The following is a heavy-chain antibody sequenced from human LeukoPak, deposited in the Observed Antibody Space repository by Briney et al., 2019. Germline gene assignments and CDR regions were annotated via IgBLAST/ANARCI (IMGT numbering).Heavy chain of an antibody. D-gene: IGHD7-27*01. J-gene: IGHJ4*02. CDR3: ARETGNLIYYFDY. V-gene: IGHV4-59*01. Sequence: KPSETLSLTCTVSGGSIRSYFWSWIRQPPGKGLEWIGCIYSSGSTNYNPSFKSRVTISVDTSKNQFSLKLRSVTATDTAVYYCARETGNLIYYFDYWGQGTLVTVSS. CDR2: IYSSGST. CDR1: GGSIRSYF.